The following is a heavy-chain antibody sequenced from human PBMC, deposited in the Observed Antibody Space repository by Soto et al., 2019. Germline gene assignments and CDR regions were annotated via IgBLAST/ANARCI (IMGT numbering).Heavy chain of an antibody. CDR1: GFTFSSYW. J-gene: IGHJ4*01. V-gene: IGHV3-7*01. CDR3: ARGRLSSGY. CDR2: IKEDGSEK. Sequence: EVQQMESGGDLVQPGGSLRLSCATSGFTFSSYWMTWVRQAPGKGLEWVAAIKEDGSEKYHVDSVKGRFTISRDNAKNSLYLQMNSLRAEDTSVYYCARGRLSSGYWGQGTLVTVSS. D-gene: IGHD5-12*01.